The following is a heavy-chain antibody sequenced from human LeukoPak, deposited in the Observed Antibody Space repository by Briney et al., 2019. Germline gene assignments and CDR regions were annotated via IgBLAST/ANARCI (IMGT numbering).Heavy chain of an antibody. CDR2: INSDGSST. V-gene: IGHV3-74*01. J-gene: IGHJ4*02. Sequence: GGSLRLSCAASGFTFSNYWIHWVRQAPGKGLVWVSRINSDGSSTSYADSVKGRFTISKDNAENTMYLQMSSLRAEDTAVYYCARGGGRGGYKQTVVDYWGQGTLVTVSS. D-gene: IGHD5-24*01. CDR1: GFTFSNYW. CDR3: ARGGGRGGYKQTVVDY.